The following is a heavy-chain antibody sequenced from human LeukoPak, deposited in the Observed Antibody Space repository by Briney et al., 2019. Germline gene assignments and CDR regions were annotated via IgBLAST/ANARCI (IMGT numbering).Heavy chain of an antibody. CDR1: GSTFTSYW. J-gene: IGHJ4*02. Sequence: GESLQISCQGSGSTFTSYWIGWVRQLPGKGLEWMGIIYPGDSDTRYSPSFQGQVTISADKSISTAYLQWSSLKASDTAMYYCARHRYCSSTSCLPDYWGQGTLVTVSS. V-gene: IGHV5-51*01. D-gene: IGHD2-2*01. CDR2: IYPGDSDT. CDR3: ARHRYCSSTSCLPDY.